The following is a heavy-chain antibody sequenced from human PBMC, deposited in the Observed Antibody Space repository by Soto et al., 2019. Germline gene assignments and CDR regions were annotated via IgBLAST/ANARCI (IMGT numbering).Heavy chain of an antibody. J-gene: IGHJ4*02. CDR1: GFTFRNFSMN. CDR3: ARLRSYYDSSGYVDY. Sequence: PGGSLRLSCAASGFTFRNFSMNWVRQAPGKGLEWIGSIYYSGSTYDNPSLKSRVTISVDTSKNQFSLKLSSVTAADTAVYYCARLRSYYDSSGYVDYWGQGTLVTVST. CDR2: IYYSGST. D-gene: IGHD3-22*01. V-gene: IGHV4-39*01.